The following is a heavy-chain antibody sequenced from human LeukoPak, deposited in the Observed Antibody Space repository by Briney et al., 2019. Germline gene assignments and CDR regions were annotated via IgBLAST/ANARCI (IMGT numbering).Heavy chain of an antibody. V-gene: IGHV3-20*01. Sequence: GESLRLSCAASGFTFNNYAMTWVRQTPGKGPEWVSLISWKGDTTAYAESVRGRFTISRDNAKNSLYLHMDSLRPEDTAFYHCARHRCSSTTCSFDSWGQGSLVTVSS. J-gene: IGHJ4*02. CDR3: ARHRCSSTTCSFDS. D-gene: IGHD2-2*01. CDR1: GFTFNNYA. CDR2: ISWKGDTT.